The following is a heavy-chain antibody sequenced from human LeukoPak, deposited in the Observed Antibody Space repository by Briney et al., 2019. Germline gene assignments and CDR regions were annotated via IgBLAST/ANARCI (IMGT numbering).Heavy chain of an antibody. J-gene: IGHJ3*02. D-gene: IGHD3-22*01. V-gene: IGHV1-69*05. CDR1: GGTFSSYA. CDR3: ARGVTTFPGPLEDYYDGSGYAFDI. CDR2: IIPIFGTA. Sequence: SVKVSCKASGGTFSSYAISWVRQAPGQGLEWMGGIIPIFGTANYAQKFQGRVTITTDESTSTAYMELSSLRSEDTAVYYCARGVTTFPGPLEDYYDGSGYAFDIWGQGTMVTVSS.